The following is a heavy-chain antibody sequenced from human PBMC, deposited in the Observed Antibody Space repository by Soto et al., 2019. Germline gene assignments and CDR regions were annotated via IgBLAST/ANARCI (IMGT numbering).Heavy chain of an antibody. D-gene: IGHD3-3*01. V-gene: IGHV1-58*01. CDR1: GFTFTSSA. J-gene: IGHJ4*02. Sequence: ASVKVSCKASGFTFTSSAVQWVRQARGQRLEWIGWIVVGSGNTNYAQKFKERVTITRDMSTSTAYMELSSLRSEDTAVYYCAAGDNDFWSAAGHWGQGTLVTVSS. CDR2: IVVGSGNT. CDR3: AAGDNDFWSAAGH.